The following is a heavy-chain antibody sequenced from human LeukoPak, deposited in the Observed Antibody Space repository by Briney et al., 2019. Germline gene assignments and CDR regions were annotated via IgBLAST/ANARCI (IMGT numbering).Heavy chain of an antibody. CDR3: AKDIAASGLPRIFDF. J-gene: IGHJ4*02. CDR1: GFTFSSYA. CDR2: ISGSGGST. D-gene: IGHD6-13*01. V-gene: IGHV3-23*01. Sequence: PGGSLRLSCAASGFTFSSYAMSWVRQAPGKGLEWVSAISGSGGSTYYADSAKGRFTISRDNAKNTMYLQMNSLSVEDTAVYYCAKDIAASGLPRIFDFWGQGTLVTVSS.